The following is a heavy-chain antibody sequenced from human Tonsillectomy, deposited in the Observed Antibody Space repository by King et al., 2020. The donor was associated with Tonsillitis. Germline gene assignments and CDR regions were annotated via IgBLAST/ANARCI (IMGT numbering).Heavy chain of an antibody. J-gene: IGHJ4*02. V-gene: IGHV3-9*01. D-gene: IGHD1-26*01. CDR2: ISWNSGRI. CDR3: AKGRGATGYFDS. CDR1: GFTFDVYA. Sequence: VQLVVSGGGLVQPGRSLRLSCAASGFTFDVYAMHWVRQAPGKGLEWVSGISWNSGRIEYADSVKGRFTISRDDAKNSLYLQMNILRPEDTALYYCAKGRGATGYFDSWGQGTLVTVSS.